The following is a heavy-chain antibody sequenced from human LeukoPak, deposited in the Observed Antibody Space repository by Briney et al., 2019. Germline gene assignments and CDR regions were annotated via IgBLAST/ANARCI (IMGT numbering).Heavy chain of an antibody. CDR2: ISESGTT. D-gene: IGHD6-13*01. CDR3: AKMSSWNRYFQH. V-gene: IGHV4-39*07. Sequence: PSESLSLTCTVYGESTGGERPHWGWIRQPPGKGLEWIASISESGTTYYNPSLKSRVTISVDTSKNQFSLKLSSVSAADTAVYYCAKMSSWNRYFQHWGQGTLVTVSS. CDR1: GESTGGERPH. J-gene: IGHJ1*01.